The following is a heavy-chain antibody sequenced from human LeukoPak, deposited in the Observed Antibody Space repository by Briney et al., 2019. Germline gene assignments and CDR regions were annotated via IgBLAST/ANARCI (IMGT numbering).Heavy chain of an antibody. V-gene: IGHV3-53*01. Sequence: GGSLRLSCAASGFAVSSNYMSWVRQAPGKGLEWVSAIYSGGGTFYADSVKGRFTISRDNSKNTLYLQMHSLRAEDTAVYYCARHIAAADYFDYWGQGTLVTVSS. J-gene: IGHJ4*02. CDR2: IYSGGGT. CDR3: ARHIAAADYFDY. D-gene: IGHD6-13*01. CDR1: GFAVSSNY.